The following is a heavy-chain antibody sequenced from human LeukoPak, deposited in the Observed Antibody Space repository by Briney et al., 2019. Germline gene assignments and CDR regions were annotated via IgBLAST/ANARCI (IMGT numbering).Heavy chain of an antibody. D-gene: IGHD6-19*01. CDR2: IRYDGSNK. Sequence: GGSLRLSCAASGFTFSSYGMHWVRQAPGKGLEWVAFIRYDGSNKYYADSVKGRFTISRDNSKNTLYLQMNSLRAEDTAVYYCARSRRVAVAGSGYWGQGTLVTVSS. CDR1: GFTFSSYG. V-gene: IGHV3-30*02. CDR3: ARSRRVAVAGSGY. J-gene: IGHJ4*02.